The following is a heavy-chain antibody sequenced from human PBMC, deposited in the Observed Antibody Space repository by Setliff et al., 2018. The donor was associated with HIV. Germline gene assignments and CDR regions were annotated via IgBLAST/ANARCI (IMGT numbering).Heavy chain of an antibody. CDR1: GYSFSTYW. D-gene: IGHD3-3*01. CDR2: IYPDDSEI. CDR3: ARHTRQLEFLEWLSPHYYHYYYMDV. Sequence: HGESLKISCKGSGYSFSTYWIGWVRQMPGKGLEWMGIIYPDDSEIRYSPSFHGQVTISADKSINTAYLQWSSLEASDTAMYYCARHTRQLEFLEWLSPHYYHYYYMDVWGQGTTVTVSS. J-gene: IGHJ6*03. V-gene: IGHV5-51*01.